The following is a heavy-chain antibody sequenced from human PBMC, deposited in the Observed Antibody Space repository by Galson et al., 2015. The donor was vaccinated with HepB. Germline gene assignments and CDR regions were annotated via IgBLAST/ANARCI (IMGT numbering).Heavy chain of an antibody. V-gene: IGHV3-21*01. D-gene: IGHD2-15*01. Sequence: SLRLSCAASGFTFSSYSMNWVRQAPGKGLEWVSSISSSSSYIYYADSVKGRFTISRDNAKNSLYLQMNSLRAEDTAVYYCAIGRGVVVAATLDAFDIWGQGTMVTVSS. J-gene: IGHJ3*02. CDR3: AIGRGVVVAATLDAFDI. CDR2: ISSSSSYI. CDR1: GFTFSSYS.